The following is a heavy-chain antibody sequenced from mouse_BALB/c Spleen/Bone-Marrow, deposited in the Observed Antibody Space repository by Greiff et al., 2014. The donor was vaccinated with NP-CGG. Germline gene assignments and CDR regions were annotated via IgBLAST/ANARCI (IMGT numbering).Heavy chain of an antibody. D-gene: IGHD2-1*01. CDR1: GYTLTSYT. V-gene: IGHV1-4*01. Sequence: VKLVESGAELARPGASVKMSCKASGYTLTSYTMHWVKQRPGQGLEWIGYINPSSGYTNYNQKFKDKVTLTADKSSSTAYMQLSSLTSEDSAVYYCAAGYYGNSGWFAYWGQGTLVTVSA. CDR3: AAGYYGNSGWFAY. CDR2: INPSSGYT. J-gene: IGHJ3*01.